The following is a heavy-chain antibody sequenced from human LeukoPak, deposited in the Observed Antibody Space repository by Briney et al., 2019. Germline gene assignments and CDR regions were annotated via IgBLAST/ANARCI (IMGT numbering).Heavy chain of an antibody. CDR1: GFTFDDYT. D-gene: IGHD3-10*01. J-gene: IGHJ5*02. CDR2: ISWDGGST. V-gene: IGHV3-43*01. CDR3: ARAMVRGVPLVVDP. Sequence: GGSLRLSCAASGFTFDDYTMHWVRQAPGKGLEWVSLISWDGGSTYYADSVKGRFTISRDNSKNSLYLQMNSLRAEDAAVYYCARAMVRGVPLVVDPWGQGTLVTVSS.